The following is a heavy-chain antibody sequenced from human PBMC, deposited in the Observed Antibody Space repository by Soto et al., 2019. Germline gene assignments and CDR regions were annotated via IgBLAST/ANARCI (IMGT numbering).Heavy chain of an antibody. CDR2: INPSGGST. J-gene: IGHJ4*02. V-gene: IGHV1-46*01. Sequence: ASVTVSCKASVYTFTSYYIHCVRPAPGQGLEWMGIINPSGGSTSYAQKFQGRVTMTRDTSTSTVYMELSSLRSEDTAVYYCARDSRYSSSWYYFDYRGQGTLVTVSS. D-gene: IGHD6-13*01. CDR1: VYTFTSYY. CDR3: ARDSRYSSSWYYFDY.